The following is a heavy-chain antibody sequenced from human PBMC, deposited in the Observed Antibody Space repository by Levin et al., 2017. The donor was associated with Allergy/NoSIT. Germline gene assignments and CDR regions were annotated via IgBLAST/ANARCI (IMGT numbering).Heavy chain of an antibody. V-gene: IGHV4-34*01. D-gene: IGHD2-2*01. Sequence: ESLKISCAVYGGSFSGYYWSWIRQPPGKGLEWIGEINHSGSTNYNPSLKSRVTISVDTSKNQFSLKLSSVTAADTAVYYCASLNRYCSSTSCYARGYYYYGMDVWGQGTTVTVSS. CDR1: GGSFSGYY. J-gene: IGHJ6*02. CDR3: ASLNRYCSSTSCYARGYYYYGMDV. CDR2: INHSGST.